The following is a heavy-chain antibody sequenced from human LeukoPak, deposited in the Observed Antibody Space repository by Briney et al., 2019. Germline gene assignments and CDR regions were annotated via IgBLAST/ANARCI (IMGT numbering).Heavy chain of an antibody. D-gene: IGHD6-19*01. V-gene: IGHV4-59*01. CDR1: GGSIGGYC. CDR2: ISYSGRT. J-gene: IGHJ4*02. CDR3: ARVLYSNGLYGLLDY. Sequence: PSPTLSLTCSVSGGSIGGYCGSWIRQPPGQGLEWIGYISYSGRTTYHPSLKSRVIMSVDTSKNQFSLNLTSVTAADTAVYYCARVLYSNGLYGLLDYWGQGALVTVSS.